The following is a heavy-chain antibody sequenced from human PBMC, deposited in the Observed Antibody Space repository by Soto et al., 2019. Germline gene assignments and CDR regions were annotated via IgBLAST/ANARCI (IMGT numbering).Heavy chain of an antibody. V-gene: IGHV1-69*13. D-gene: IGHD1-26*01. CDR1: GGTFSSYA. CDR3: ASPPRGIVGAVGLQKQYFDY. J-gene: IGHJ4*02. Sequence: SVKVSCKASGGTFSSYAISWVRQAPGQGLEWMGGIIPIFGTANYAQKFQGRVTITADESTSTAYMELSSLRSEDTAVYYCASPPRGIVGAVGLQKQYFDYWGQGTLVTVSS. CDR2: IIPIFGTA.